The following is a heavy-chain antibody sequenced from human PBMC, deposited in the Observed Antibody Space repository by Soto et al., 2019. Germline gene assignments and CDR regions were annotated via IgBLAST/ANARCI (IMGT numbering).Heavy chain of an antibody. CDR3: ARCHRGLRCHLDY. D-gene: IGHD4-17*01. J-gene: IGHJ4*02. Sequence: PGESLKISCKGSGYSFAGYWITWVRQKPGKGLEWMGRIDPSDSQTYYSPSFRGHVTISVTKSITTVFLQWSSLRASDTAMYYCARCHRGLRCHLDYWGQGTLVTVSS. CDR2: IDPSDSQT. V-gene: IGHV5-10-1*01. CDR1: GYSFAGYW.